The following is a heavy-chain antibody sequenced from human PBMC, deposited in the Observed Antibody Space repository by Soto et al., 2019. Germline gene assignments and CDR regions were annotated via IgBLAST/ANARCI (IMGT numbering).Heavy chain of an antibody. J-gene: IGHJ5*02. V-gene: IGHV3-30*18. CDR3: AKDDWFDP. Sequence: QVQLVESGGGVVQPGRSLRLSCAASGFTFSSYGMHWVRQAPGKGLEWVAVISYDGSNKYYAASVKGRFTISRDNSKNTLYLQMNSLRAEDTAVYYCAKDDWFDPWGQGTLVTVSS. CDR2: ISYDGSNK. CDR1: GFTFSSYG.